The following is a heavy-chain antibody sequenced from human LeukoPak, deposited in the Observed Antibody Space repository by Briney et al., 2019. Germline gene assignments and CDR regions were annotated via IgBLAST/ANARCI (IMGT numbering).Heavy chain of an antibody. CDR3: ARSREDTSGYGTFDY. CDR1: GFTFSSYT. Sequence: GGSLRLSCAASGFTFSSYTMYWVRQAPGKGLEWVGLILYDGSNRYYADSVKGRFTLSSDNSKNTLYLQMDSLRADDTAVYYCARSREDTSGYGTFDYWGQGTLVIVSS. J-gene: IGHJ4*02. CDR2: ILYDGSNR. V-gene: IGHV3-30*04. D-gene: IGHD3-22*01.